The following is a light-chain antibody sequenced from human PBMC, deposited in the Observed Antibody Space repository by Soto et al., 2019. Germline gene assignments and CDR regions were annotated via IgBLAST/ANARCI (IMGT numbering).Light chain of an antibody. V-gene: IGKV3-20*01. J-gene: IGKJ2*01. Sequence: EIVLTQSPGTLSLSPGERATLSCRASQSASSSQVAWYQQKPGQAPRLVIFVASNRAAGIPDRFSGRASGTDFTLTISRLEPEDFAVYYCQQYGSSPMYTFGQGTKLEIK. CDR1: QSASSSQ. CDR3: QQYGSSPMYT. CDR2: VAS.